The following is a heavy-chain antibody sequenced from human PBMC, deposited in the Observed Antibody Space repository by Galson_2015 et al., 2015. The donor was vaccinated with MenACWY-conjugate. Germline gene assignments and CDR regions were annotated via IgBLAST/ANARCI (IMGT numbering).Heavy chain of an antibody. Sequence: SEPLSLTCPVSGGSISSYYWSWIRQPPGKGLEWIGYIYYSGSTNYNPSLKSRVTISVDTSKNQFSLKLSSVTAADTAVYYCARGVYSSSRDRTVMLYYFDYWGQGTLVTVSS. D-gene: IGHD6-13*01. V-gene: IGHV4-59*01. CDR3: ARGVYSSSRDRTVMLYYFDY. CDR1: GGSISSYY. J-gene: IGHJ4*02. CDR2: IYYSGST.